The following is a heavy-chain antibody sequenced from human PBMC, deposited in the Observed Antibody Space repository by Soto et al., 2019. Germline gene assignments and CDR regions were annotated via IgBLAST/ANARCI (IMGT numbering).Heavy chain of an antibody. CDR1: GFTFSSYW. Sequence: EVQLVASGGGLVQPGGSLRLSCAASGFTFSSYWMHWVRQAPGKGLVWVSRINSDGSSTSYADSVKGRFTISRDNAKNTLYLQMNSLRAEDTAVYYCGAAAGTGWFDPWGQGTLVTVSS. J-gene: IGHJ5*02. V-gene: IGHV3-74*01. D-gene: IGHD6-13*01. CDR2: INSDGSST. CDR3: GAAAGTGWFDP.